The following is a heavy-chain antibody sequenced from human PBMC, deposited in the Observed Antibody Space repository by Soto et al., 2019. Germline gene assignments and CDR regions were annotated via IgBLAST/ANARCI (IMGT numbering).Heavy chain of an antibody. CDR3: ARDRALNNAAVGMAY. CDR2: IIPMFGIT. V-gene: IGHV1-69*04. Sequence: QVQLVQSGAEMKKPGSSVKVSCKASGGPFSSYVLTWVRQAPGQGLEWMGRIIPMFGITDFAPKFQGRVTITADKSTTTAYMELSSLRSEDTAIYYCARDRALNNAAVGMAYWGQGTLVTVSS. CDR1: GGPFSSYV. D-gene: IGHD6-13*01. J-gene: IGHJ4*02.